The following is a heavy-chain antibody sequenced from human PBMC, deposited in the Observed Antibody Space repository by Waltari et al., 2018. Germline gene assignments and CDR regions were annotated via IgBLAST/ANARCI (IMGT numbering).Heavy chain of an antibody. D-gene: IGHD2-15*01. Sequence: QLQFQESGPGLVKPSGTLTLPCGVPGDSMRTVYWWSWVRQPPGKGLEWIGQVYGGGKTNYNPAFASRVTVELDTYNKKFSLKVTSATAADTAVYYCARDRGRGLYLDSWGPG. CDR3: ARDRGRGLYLDS. CDR2: VYGGGKT. V-gene: IGHV4-4*02. CDR1: GDSMRTVYW. J-gene: IGHJ4*02.